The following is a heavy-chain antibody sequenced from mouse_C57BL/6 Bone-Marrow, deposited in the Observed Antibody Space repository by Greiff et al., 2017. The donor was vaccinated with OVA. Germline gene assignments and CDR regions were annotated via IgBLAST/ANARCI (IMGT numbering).Heavy chain of an antibody. CDR1: GFNIKDDY. CDR3: TTHLFAY. CDR2: IDPENGDT. V-gene: IGHV14-4*01. Sequence: EVQGVESGAELVRPGASVKLSCTASGFNIKDDYMHWVKQRPEQGLEWIGWIDPENGDTEYASKFQGKATITADTSSNTAYLQLSSLTSEDTAVYYCTTHLFAYWGQGTLVTVSA. J-gene: IGHJ3*01.